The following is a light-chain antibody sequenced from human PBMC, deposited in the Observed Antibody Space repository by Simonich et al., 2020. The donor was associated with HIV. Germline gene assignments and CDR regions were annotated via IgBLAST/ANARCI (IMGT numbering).Light chain of an antibody. Sequence: EIVMTQSPATLSVSPGERATLSCRARQSVGSSYLAWYQQKPGQAPRLLIYGASTRAAGIPARFSGSESGTEFTLTISSLQSEDFGVYYCQQYNKWPPTWTFGQGTKVEIK. V-gene: IGKV3-15*01. CDR3: QQYNKWPPTWT. CDR1: QSVGSSY. J-gene: IGKJ1*01. CDR2: GAS.